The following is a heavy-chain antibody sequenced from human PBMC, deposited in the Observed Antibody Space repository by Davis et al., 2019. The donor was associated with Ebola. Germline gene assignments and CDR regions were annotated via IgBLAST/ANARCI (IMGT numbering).Heavy chain of an antibody. D-gene: IGHD1-1*01. Sequence: KVSCKGTGYSFPNYWIGWVRQMPGKGLEWMGIIYPDDSDTIYSPSFQGQVTISADKSISTAYLQWTSLKASDTAMYYCATVERGALLGYWGQGTLVTVSS. CDR3: ATVERGALLGY. J-gene: IGHJ4*02. V-gene: IGHV5-51*01. CDR1: GYSFPNYW. CDR2: IYPDDSDT.